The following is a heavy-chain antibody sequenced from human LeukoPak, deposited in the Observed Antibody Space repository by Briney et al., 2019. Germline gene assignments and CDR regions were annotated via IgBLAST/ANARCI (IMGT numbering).Heavy chain of an antibody. D-gene: IGHD1-26*01. CDR3: ARELEPWGYYYGMDV. V-gene: IGHV1-2*02. Sequence: AASVKVSCKASGYTFTGYYMHWVRRAPGQGLEWMGWINPNSGGTNYAQKFQGRVTMTRDTSISTAYMELSRLRSDDTAVYYCARELEPWGYYYGMDVWGQGTTVTVSS. J-gene: IGHJ6*02. CDR1: GYTFTGYY. CDR2: INPNSGGT.